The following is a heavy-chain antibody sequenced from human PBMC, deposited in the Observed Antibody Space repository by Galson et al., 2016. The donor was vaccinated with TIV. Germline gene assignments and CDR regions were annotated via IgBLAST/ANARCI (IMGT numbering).Heavy chain of an antibody. D-gene: IGHD2-21*02. CDR1: EYTFIGHY. V-gene: IGHV1-2*02. Sequence: SVKVSCKASEYTFIGHYIHWVRQALEQGLEWMGWINPNTGDTKYEQKLQGRVIMTRDTSVNTAYVELRSLRSADTAVYYGASVPTAVTGFYFDSWGQGTLVAVSS. CDR3: ASVPTAVTGFYFDS. CDR2: INPNTGDT. J-gene: IGHJ4*02.